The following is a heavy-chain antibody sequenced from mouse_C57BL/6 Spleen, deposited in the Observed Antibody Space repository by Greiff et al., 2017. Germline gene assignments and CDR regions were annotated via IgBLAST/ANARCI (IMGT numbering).Heavy chain of an antibody. J-gene: IGHJ1*03. CDR3: ARSYITTVVYWYGDV. D-gene: IGHD1-1*01. CDR2: IDPSDSYT. V-gene: IGHV1-50*01. CDR1: GYTFTSYW. Sequence: QVQLKQPGAELVKPGASVKLSCKASGYTFTSYWMQWVKQRPGQGLEWIGEIDPSDSYTNYNQTFKGQATLTVDTSSSTAYMQLSSLTSEDSAVYYCARSYITTVVYWYGDVWGTGTTVTVSS.